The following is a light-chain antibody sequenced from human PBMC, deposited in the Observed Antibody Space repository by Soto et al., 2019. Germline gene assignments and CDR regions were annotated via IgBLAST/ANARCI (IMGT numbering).Light chain of an antibody. CDR1: QKFSRY. CDR2: AAS. CDR3: QQSFSLPIS. V-gene: IGKV1-39*01. Sequence: DIQLTQSPSSLSASVGDRVTINGRASQKFSRYLNWYQQKPGRAPKVLIYAASSLQIGVPRRFSGSESGTDFTLTISSLQPEDFGTYYCQQSFSLPISFGQGTRLEIK. J-gene: IGKJ5*01.